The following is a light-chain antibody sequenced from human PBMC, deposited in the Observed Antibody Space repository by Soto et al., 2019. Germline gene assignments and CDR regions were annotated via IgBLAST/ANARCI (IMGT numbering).Light chain of an antibody. CDR1: QSVSSNY. J-gene: IGKJ4*01. Sequence: ESGMTRSPATLSFSPGERATLSCRASQSVSSNYVAWYQQKPGQAPRLLIHGASTRATGIPDRFSGSGSGTDFTLTISRLEPEDFAVYYCEQYGSSPLTFGGGTKVDIK. CDR2: GAS. V-gene: IGKV3-20*01. CDR3: EQYGSSPLT.